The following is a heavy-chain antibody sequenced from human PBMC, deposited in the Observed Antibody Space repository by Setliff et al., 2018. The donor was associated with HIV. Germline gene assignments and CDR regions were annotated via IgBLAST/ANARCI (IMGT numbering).Heavy chain of an antibody. Sequence: GGSLRLSCAASGFTFSNNNMHWVRQTPGKGLEWVACIQYDGDTKYYAESVKGRFTISRDNAKNSVYLQVNSLRAEDTAVYYCARVPTNPDFYYYYMDVWGKGTTVTVSS. CDR2: IQYDGDTK. CDR3: ARVPTNPDFYYYYMDV. V-gene: IGHV3-30*02. CDR1: GFTFSNNN. J-gene: IGHJ6*03.